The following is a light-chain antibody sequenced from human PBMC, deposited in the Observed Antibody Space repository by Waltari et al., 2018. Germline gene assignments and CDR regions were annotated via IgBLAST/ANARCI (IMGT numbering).Light chain of an antibody. CDR3: QHYNDWYT. V-gene: IGKV3-15*01. CDR1: QSVSTN. CDR2: GAS. J-gene: IGKJ2*01. Sequence: EIVMTQSPATLSVSPGERATLSCWASQSVSTNLAWYQQKPGQAPRLLIYGASTRATGIPDRISGSGSGTEFTLTISSLQSEDFAVYYCQHYNDWYTFGQGTKLEI.